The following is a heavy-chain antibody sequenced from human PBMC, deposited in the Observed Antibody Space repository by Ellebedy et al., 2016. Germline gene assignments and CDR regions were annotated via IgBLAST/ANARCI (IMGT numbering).Heavy chain of an antibody. D-gene: IGHD6-13*01. CDR3: ARSYSSNWYHIDY. Sequence: ASVKVSCKASGYTFTSYYMHWVRQAPGQGLEWMGIINPSGGSTSYAQKFQGRVTMTRDTSISTAYMELSDLMSEDTAIYYCARSYSSNWYHIDYWGQGTLVTVSS. V-gene: IGHV1-46*01. CDR2: INPSGGST. J-gene: IGHJ4*02. CDR1: GYTFTSYY.